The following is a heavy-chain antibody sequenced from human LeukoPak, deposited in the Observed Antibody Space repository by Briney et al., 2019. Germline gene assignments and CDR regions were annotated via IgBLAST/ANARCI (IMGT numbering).Heavy chain of an antibody. D-gene: IGHD2-2*01. Sequence: SETLSLTCTVSGGSISSSSYYWGWIRQPPGKGLEWIGSIYYSGSTYYNPSLKSRVTISVDTSKNQFSLKLSSVTAADTAVYYCARPSIAVVPAAFDPWGQGTLVTVSS. J-gene: IGHJ5*02. CDR2: IYYSGST. CDR1: GGSISSSSYY. CDR3: ARPSIAVVPAAFDP. V-gene: IGHV4-39*01.